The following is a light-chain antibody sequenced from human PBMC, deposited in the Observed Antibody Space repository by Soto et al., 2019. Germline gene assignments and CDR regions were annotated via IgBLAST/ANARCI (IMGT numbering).Light chain of an antibody. J-gene: IGLJ2*01. Sequence: QPGLRQPASVSGSPGNAITISCTGTTSYVGRYKFVSWYQHHPGKAPKLLIFEVTNRPSGVSSRFSGSKSGNTASLTISGLQTEDEATYYCGSSKDTETLVIFGGGTKVTVL. V-gene: IGLV2-14*01. CDR3: GSSKDTETLVI. CDR1: TSYVGRYKF. CDR2: EVT.